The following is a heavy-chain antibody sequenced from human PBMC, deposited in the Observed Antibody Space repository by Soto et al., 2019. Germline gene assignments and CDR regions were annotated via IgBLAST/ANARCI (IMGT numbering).Heavy chain of an antibody. CDR1: GGSISSSSYY. V-gene: IGHV4-39*01. Sequence: SETLSLTCTVSGGSISSSSYYWGWIRQPPGKGLEWIGSIYYSGSTYYNPSLKSRVTISVDTSKNQFSLKLSSVTAADTAVYYCARWFGELLFDYWGQGTLVTVSS. CDR2: IYYSGST. CDR3: ARWFGELLFDY. D-gene: IGHD3-10*01. J-gene: IGHJ4*02.